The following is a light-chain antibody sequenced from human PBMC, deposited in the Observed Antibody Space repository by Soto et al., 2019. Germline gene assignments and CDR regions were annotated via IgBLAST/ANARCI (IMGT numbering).Light chain of an antibody. V-gene: IGKV1-39*01. CDR3: QQTYSTPRLT. J-gene: IGKJ4*01. CDR1: QSITNF. Sequence: DIQLTQSPSSPSASVGDRVTITCRANQSITNFLNWYQEKHGKAPKLMIYAASNLQSGVPSRFSGSGSGTDFALTISGLQPDDFATYYCQQTYSTPRLTFGGGTKVDIK. CDR2: AAS.